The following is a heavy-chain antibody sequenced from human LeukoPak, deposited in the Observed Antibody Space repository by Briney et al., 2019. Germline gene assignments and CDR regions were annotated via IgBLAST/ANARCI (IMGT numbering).Heavy chain of an antibody. J-gene: IGHJ4*02. Sequence: ASVKVSCKASGYTFTGYYMHWVRQAPGQGLEWMGIINPSGGSTSYAQKFQGRVTMTRDTSTSTVYMELSSLRSEDTAVYYCARDIDPYYYDSSGYNYFDYWGQGTLVTVSS. CDR3: ARDIDPYYYDSSGYNYFDY. D-gene: IGHD3-22*01. V-gene: IGHV1-46*01. CDR1: GYTFTGYY. CDR2: INPSGGST.